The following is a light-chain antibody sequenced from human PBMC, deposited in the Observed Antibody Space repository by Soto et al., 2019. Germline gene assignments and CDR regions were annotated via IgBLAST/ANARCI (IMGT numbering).Light chain of an antibody. V-gene: IGLV4-69*01. Sequence: QLVLTQSPSASASLGASVKLTCTLSSGHSNYAIAWHQQQPEKGPRYLMKLNSDGSHRKGDGIPDRFSGSSSGAERYLTISSLQSEDEADYYCQTGGTGIRVFGTGTKVTVL. CDR3: QTGGTGIRV. J-gene: IGLJ1*01. CDR2: LNSDGSH. CDR1: SGHSNYA.